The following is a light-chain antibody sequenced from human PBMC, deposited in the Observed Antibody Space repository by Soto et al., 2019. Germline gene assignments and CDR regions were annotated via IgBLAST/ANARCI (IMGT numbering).Light chain of an antibody. CDR3: QQYGSSPPLT. CDR1: QSVSSSY. CDR2: DAS. J-gene: IGKJ4*01. Sequence: EIVLTQSPGTLSLSPGERATRSCRASQSVSSSYLAWYQQKPGQAPRLLIYDASSRATGIPDRFSGSGSGTDFTLTISRLEPEDFAVYYCQQYGSSPPLTFGGGNKVEIQ. V-gene: IGKV3-20*01.